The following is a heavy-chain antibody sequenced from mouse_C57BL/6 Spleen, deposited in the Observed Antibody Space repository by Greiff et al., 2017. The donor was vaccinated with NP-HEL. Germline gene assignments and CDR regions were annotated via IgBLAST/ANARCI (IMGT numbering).Heavy chain of an antibody. V-gene: IGHV3-6*01. CDR3: ARRIDYDYGYFDV. J-gene: IGHJ1*03. Sequence: EVQLQESGPGLVKPSQSLSLTCSVTGYSITSGYYWNWIRQFPGNKLEWMGYISYDGSNNYNPSLKNRISITRDTSKNQFFLKLNSVTTEDTATYYCARRIDYDYGYFDVWGTGTTVTVSS. CDR1: GYSITSGYY. CDR2: ISYDGSN. D-gene: IGHD2-4*01.